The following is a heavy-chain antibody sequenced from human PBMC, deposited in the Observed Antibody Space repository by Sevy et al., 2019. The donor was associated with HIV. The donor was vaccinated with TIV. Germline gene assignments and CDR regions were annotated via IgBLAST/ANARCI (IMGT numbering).Heavy chain of an antibody. V-gene: IGHV3-11*01. Sequence: GGSLRLSCAASGFIFSDFYMSWVRQAPGKGLEWISYISSRGTTIYYADSVKGRFTISRDNAKNSLYLQMNSLTADDTXXXXXXXXXXXXXXXXXYGMDVWGQGTTVTVSS. CDR2: ISSRGTTI. CDR3: XXXXXXXXXXXXYGMDV. J-gene: IGHJ6*02. CDR1: GFIFSDFY.